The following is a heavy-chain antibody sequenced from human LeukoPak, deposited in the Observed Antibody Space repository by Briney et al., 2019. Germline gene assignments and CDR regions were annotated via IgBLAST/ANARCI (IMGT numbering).Heavy chain of an antibody. J-gene: IGHJ4*01. Sequence: LSXXASGFTFXNXAMHWVRQAPGKGLEYVSAITSNGGSTYYANSLKGTFTVSRDNSKNTLYLQVGSLRTEDMAVYYCARGGSSSXLXYWG. D-gene: IGHD6-6*01. CDR1: GFTFXNXA. V-gene: IGHV3-64*01. CDR3: ARGGSSSXLXY. CDR2: ITSNGGST.